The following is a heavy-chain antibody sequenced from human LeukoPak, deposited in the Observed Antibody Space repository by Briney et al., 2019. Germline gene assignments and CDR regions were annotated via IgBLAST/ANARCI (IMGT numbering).Heavy chain of an antibody. V-gene: IGHV3-21*01. D-gene: IGHD3-3*01. J-gene: IGHJ4*02. CDR1: GFPFSSYN. Sequence: GGSLRLSCAASGFPFSSYNMHWVRHAPGKGLEWLSCISSSSSYIYYAESIKGRFTISRDNAKNSLFLQLNSLGDDDTAVYYCARDPGFGFDTSGYYYFDYWGQGALVTVSS. CDR2: ISSSSSYI. CDR3: ARDPGFGFDTSGYYYFDY.